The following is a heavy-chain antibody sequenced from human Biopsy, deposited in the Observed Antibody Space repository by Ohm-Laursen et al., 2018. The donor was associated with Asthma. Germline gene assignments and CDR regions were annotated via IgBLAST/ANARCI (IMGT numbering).Heavy chain of an antibody. V-gene: IGHV4-31*03. J-gene: IGHJ4*02. CDR2: IHHSGTS. Sequence: TLFLTRTVSGDSITSGGCCWNWIRQHPGKGLEWIGYIHHSGTSYFNPSLKSRVSFSRDTSKNQFSLRLSSVTAADTAMYYCARIPRRSGSYFVDYWGQGTLVTVSS. CDR3: ARIPRRSGSYFVDY. CDR1: GDSITSGGCC. D-gene: IGHD3-22*01.